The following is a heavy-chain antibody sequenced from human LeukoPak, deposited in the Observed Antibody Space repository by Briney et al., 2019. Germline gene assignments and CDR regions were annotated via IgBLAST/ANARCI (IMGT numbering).Heavy chain of an antibody. D-gene: IGHD2-2*01. Sequence: GASVKVSGKASGGTFSSYAISWVRQAPGQGLEWMGGIIPIFGTANYAQKFQGRVTITTDESTSTAYMELSSLRSEDTAVYYCARDRETSWGYWYFDLWGRGTLVTVSS. CDR3: ARDRETSWGYWYFDL. CDR1: GGTFSSYA. V-gene: IGHV1-69*05. J-gene: IGHJ2*01. CDR2: IIPIFGTA.